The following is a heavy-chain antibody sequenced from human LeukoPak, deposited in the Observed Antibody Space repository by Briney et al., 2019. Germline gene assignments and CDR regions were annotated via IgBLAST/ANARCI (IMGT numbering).Heavy chain of an antibody. V-gene: IGHV1-2*02. CDR1: GYTFTGYY. CDR2: INPNSGGT. Sequence: ASVKVSCKASGYTFTGYYMHWVRQAPGQGLEWMGWINPNSGGTNYAQKFQGRVTMTRDTSISTAYMELSRLRSDDTAVYYCARAQILHYYDSSGYQDYFDYWGQGTLVTVSS. D-gene: IGHD3-22*01. CDR3: ARAQILHYYDSSGYQDYFDY. J-gene: IGHJ4*02.